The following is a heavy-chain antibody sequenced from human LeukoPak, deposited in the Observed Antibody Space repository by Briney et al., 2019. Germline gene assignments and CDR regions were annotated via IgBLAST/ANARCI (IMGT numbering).Heavy chain of an antibody. Sequence: ASVKVSCKASGGTFSCYAISWVRQAPGQGLEWMGRIIPIFGIANYAQKFQGRVTITADKSTSTAYMELSSLRSEDTAGYYCAGGLAYVNSPLDYGGRETLVT. CDR2: IIPIFGIA. V-gene: IGHV1-69*04. D-gene: IGHD4-23*01. CDR1: GGTFSCYA. J-gene: IGHJ4*02. CDR3: AGGLAYVNSPLDY.